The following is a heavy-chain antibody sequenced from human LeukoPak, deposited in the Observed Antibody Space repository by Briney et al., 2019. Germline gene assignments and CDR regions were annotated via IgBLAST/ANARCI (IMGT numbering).Heavy chain of an antibody. CDR2: IRGESDYI. V-gene: IGHV3-21*06. Sequence: GGSLRLSCAASEFVFSTYYMHWVRQAPGKGLEWVSSIRGESDYIYYRDSVKGRFIISRDNAKNSLYLQMNRLRVEDTAVYFCVREHYDFFLDYWGQGTLVTVSS. CDR3: VREHYDFFLDY. J-gene: IGHJ4*02. CDR1: EFVFSTYY. D-gene: IGHD3-3*01.